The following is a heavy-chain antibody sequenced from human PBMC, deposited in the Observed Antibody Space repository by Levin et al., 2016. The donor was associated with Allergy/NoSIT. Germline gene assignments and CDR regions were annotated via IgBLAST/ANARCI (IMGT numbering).Heavy chain of an antibody. CDR2: INPNSGGT. J-gene: IGHJ5*02. Sequence: WVRQAPGQGLEWMGWINPNSGGTNYAQKFQGRVTMTRDTSISTAYMELSRLRSDDTAVYYCASQNWNYWFDPWGQGTLVTVSS. D-gene: IGHD1-7*01. CDR3: ASQNWNYWFDP. V-gene: IGHV1-2*02.